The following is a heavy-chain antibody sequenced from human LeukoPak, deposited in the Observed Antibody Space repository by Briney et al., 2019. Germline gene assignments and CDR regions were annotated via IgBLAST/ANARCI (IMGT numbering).Heavy chain of an antibody. Sequence: PWASVKVSCKASGYTFTSYAMHWVRQAPGQRLEWMGWINAGNGNTKYSQKFQGRVTITRDTSASTAYMELSSLRSEDTAVYHCARDSYGVWNWGEVGDAFDIWGQGTMVTVSS. CDR2: INAGNGNT. CDR3: ARDSYGVWNWGEVGDAFDI. CDR1: GYTFTSYA. D-gene: IGHD7-27*01. V-gene: IGHV1-3*01. J-gene: IGHJ3*02.